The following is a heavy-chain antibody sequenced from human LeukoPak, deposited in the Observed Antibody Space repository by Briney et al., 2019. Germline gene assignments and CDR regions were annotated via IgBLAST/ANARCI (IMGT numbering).Heavy chain of an antibody. CDR2: IKQDGSAE. CDR3: ARIAAAVPDQ. J-gene: IGHJ5*02. D-gene: IGHD6-25*01. Sequence: GGSLRLSCATSGVTFTTYWMAWVRQAPGKGLEWVANIKQDGSAEYYMDSVKGRFAISRDNTNNSLFLQMNNLRVEDTAMYYCARIAAAVPDQWGQGTLVTVSS. CDR1: GVTFTTYW. V-gene: IGHV3-7*01.